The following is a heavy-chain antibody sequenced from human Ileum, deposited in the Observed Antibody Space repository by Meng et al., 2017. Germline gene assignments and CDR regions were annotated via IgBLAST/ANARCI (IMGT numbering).Heavy chain of an antibody. CDR2: INHSATT. CDR3: ARSERSVYWYFDL. J-gene: IGHJ2*01. CDR1: GGSFSAYY. D-gene: IGHD1-26*01. Sequence: LHRGGPGLLMLSETLSLTCGVYGGSFSAYYWTWIRQPPGKGLEWIGEINHSATTYYSPSLMGRVSVSVDTSKNQFSLKLTSVTAADTAVYYCARSERSVYWYFDLWGRGTLVTVSS. V-gene: IGHV4-34*01.